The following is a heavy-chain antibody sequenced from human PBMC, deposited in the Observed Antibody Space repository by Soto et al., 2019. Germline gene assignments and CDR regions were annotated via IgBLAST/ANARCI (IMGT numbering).Heavy chain of an antibody. CDR1: GGTFSSYA. D-gene: IGHD3-3*01. V-gene: IGHV1-69*13. CDR3: ATYDFWSGYYTRFDY. Sequence: ASVKVSCKASGGTFSSYAISWVRQAPGQGLEWMGGIIPIFGTANYAQKFQGRVTITADESTSTAYMELSSLRSEDTAVYYCATYDFWSGYYTRFDYWGQGTLVTVSS. CDR2: IIPIFGTA. J-gene: IGHJ4*02.